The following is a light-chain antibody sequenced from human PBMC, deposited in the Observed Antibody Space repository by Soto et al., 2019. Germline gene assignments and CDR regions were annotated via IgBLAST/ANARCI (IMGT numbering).Light chain of an antibody. Sequence: DIQMPQSPSSLSASVGDRITITCRASQNVGTYLSWYQQRSGKAPKLLIYAASNLQSGVSSRFSGSGSGTDFTLAISSLQPEDFATYFCQQSYNTSLTFGGGTKVEI. CDR1: QNVGTY. CDR2: AAS. J-gene: IGKJ4*01. V-gene: IGKV1-39*01. CDR3: QQSYNTSLT.